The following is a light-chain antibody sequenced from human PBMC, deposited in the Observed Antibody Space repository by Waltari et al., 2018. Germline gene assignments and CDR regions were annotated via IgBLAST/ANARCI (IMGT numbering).Light chain of an antibody. V-gene: IGLV1-40*01. Sequence: QSVLTQPPSVSGAPGQRVTISCTGSSSNIGAGYDVHWYQQLPGTAPKLLSYGNSNRPSGVPDRFSGSKSGTSASLAITGLQAEDEAVYYCQSYDSSLSGSKVFGGGTKLTVL. J-gene: IGLJ3*02. CDR1: SSNIGAGYD. CDR3: QSYDSSLSGSKV. CDR2: GNS.